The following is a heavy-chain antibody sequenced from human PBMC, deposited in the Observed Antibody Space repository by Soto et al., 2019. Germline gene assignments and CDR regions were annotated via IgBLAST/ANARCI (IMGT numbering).Heavy chain of an antibody. D-gene: IGHD2-2*02. V-gene: IGHV4-4*02. Sequence: QVQLQESGPGLVKPSGTLSLTCAVSGGSISSSNWWSWVRQPPGKGLEWIGEVYHSGSTNYNPSPTSRVTISVDQSKNQFSLKLSSVTAADTAVYYCARGGPYCSSTGCYSNWFDPWGQGTLVTVSS. CDR2: VYHSGST. CDR3: ARGGPYCSSTGCYSNWFDP. J-gene: IGHJ5*02. CDR1: GGSISSSNW.